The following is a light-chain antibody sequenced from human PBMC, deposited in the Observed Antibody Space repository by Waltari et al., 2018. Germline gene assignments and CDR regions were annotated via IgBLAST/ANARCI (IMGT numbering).Light chain of an antibody. V-gene: IGKV1-12*01. CDR1: QGIASW. CDR3: QQANDLPPT. Sequence: DVQMTQSPSSVSASVGDSVIITCRASQGIASWLAWYQQKPGKAPQLLIYGASTIQSGVPSRFSGRGSGTEFTLTINGLQPEDFATYFCQQANDLPPTFGQGTRVEI. J-gene: IGKJ1*01. CDR2: GAS.